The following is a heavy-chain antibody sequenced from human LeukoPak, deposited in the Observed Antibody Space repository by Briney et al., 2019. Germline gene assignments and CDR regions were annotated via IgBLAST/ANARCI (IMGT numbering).Heavy chain of an antibody. V-gene: IGHV1-2*02. J-gene: IGHJ5*02. D-gene: IGHD5-18*01. Sequence: GASVKVSCKASGYIFTGYYVHWVRQAPGQGLEWMGWINPDSGGTNSAQKFQGRVTMTRDTSISTAYMELSRLRSDDTAVYFCARTTVMVQIYGDWFDPWGQGTLVTVSS. CDR3: ARTTVMVQIYGDWFDP. CDR1: GYIFTGYY. CDR2: INPDSGGT.